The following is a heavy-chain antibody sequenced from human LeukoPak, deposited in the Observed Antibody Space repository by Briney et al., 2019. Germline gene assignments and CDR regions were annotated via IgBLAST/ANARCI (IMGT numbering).Heavy chain of an antibody. Sequence: SQTLSLTCAISGDSVSSNTAVWSWIRQSPSRGLEGLGRTYYRSKWYGDSAVSMKGRISITPDTSKNQFSLQLNSLTPDDTAMYYCARETVMRGGPDAFDIWGQGTMVTVSS. CDR2: TYYRSKWYG. V-gene: IGHV6-1*01. CDR3: ARETVMRGGPDAFDI. CDR1: GDSVSSNTAV. D-gene: IGHD3-16*01. J-gene: IGHJ3*02.